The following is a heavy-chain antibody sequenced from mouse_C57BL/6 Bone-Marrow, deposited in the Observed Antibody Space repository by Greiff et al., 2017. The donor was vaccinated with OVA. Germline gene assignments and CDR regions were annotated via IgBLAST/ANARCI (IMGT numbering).Heavy chain of an antibody. CDR1: GYTFTSYG. D-gene: IGHD1-2*01. J-gene: IGHJ2*01. Sequence: QVQLQQSGAELARPGASVKLSCKASGYTFTSYGISWVKQRTGQGLEWIGEIYPRSGNTYYNEKFKGKATLTADKSSGTPYMEVCDLSSHDSAVQFSARPVYFTTSLFDYWGQGTTLTVSS. V-gene: IGHV1-81*01. CDR2: IYPRSGNT. CDR3: ARPVYFTTSLFDY.